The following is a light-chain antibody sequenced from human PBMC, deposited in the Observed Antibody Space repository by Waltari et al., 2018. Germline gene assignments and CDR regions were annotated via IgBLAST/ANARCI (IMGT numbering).Light chain of an antibody. V-gene: IGKV1-39*01. CDR1: QSISSY. CDR2: AAS. Sequence: DIQMTQSPSSLSASVGDRVPITCRASQSISSYLNWYQQKPGKAPKLLIYAASSLQRGVPSRFSGSGSGTDFTLTISSLQPEDFATYYCQQSYSTLYTFGQGTKLEIK. CDR3: QQSYSTLYT. J-gene: IGKJ2*01.